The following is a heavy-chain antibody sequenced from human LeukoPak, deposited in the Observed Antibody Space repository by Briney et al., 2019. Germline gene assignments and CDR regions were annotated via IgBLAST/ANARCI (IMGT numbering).Heavy chain of an antibody. CDR1: GFTFSSYS. CDR3: ARSVATGPIAAAGIYDFDY. D-gene: IGHD6-13*01. Sequence: KPGGSLRLSCAASGFTFSSYSMNWDRQAPGKGLEWVSSISSSSSYIYYADSVKGRFTISRDNAKNSLYLQMNSLRAEDTAVYYCARSVATGPIAAAGIYDFDYWGQGTLVTVSS. V-gene: IGHV3-21*01. J-gene: IGHJ4*02. CDR2: ISSSSSYI.